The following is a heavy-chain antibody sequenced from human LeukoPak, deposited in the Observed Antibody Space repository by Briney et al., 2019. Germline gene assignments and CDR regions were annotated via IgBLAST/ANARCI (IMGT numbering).Heavy chain of an antibody. J-gene: IGHJ4*02. D-gene: IGHD5-18*01. CDR2: IIPIFGTA. V-gene: IGHV1-69*13. Sequence: SVTVSCKASGGTFSIYAISWVRQAPGQGLEWMGGIIPIFGTANYAQKFQGRVTITADESTSTAYMELSSLRSEDTAVYYCAINVDTAMVTVDYWGQGTLVTVSS. CDR3: AINVDTAMVTVDY. CDR1: GGTFSIYA.